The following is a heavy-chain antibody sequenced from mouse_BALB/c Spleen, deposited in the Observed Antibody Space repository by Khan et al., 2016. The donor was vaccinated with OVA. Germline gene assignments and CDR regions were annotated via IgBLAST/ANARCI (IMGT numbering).Heavy chain of an antibody. CDR3: ARGGAAYDGNDGGAMEY. CDR1: GYTFTTAG. V-gene: IGHV9-4*02. Sequence: QIQLVQSGPELKKPGETVRISCKASGYTFTTAGIQWVQQMPGKGLKWIGWINTHSGVPKYAEDFKGRFAFSLEISVNTAYLQITNLKNEDTATYFCARGGAAYDGNDGGAMEYWGQGTSVTVSS. CDR2: INTHSGVP. D-gene: IGHD2-9*01. J-gene: IGHJ4*01.